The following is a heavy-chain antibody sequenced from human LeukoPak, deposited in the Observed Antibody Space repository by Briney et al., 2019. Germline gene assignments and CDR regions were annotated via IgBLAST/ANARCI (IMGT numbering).Heavy chain of an antibody. CDR3: ARVGSGYHY. J-gene: IGHJ4*02. CDR2: ISYDGSNK. D-gene: IGHD3-22*01. CDR1: GFTFSNYN. Sequence: GGSLRLSCAASGFTFSNYNMNWVRQAPGKGLEWVAVISYDGSNKYYADSVKGRFTISRDNSKNTLYLQMNSLRAEDTAVYYCARVGSGYHYWGQGTLVTVSS. V-gene: IGHV3-30*03.